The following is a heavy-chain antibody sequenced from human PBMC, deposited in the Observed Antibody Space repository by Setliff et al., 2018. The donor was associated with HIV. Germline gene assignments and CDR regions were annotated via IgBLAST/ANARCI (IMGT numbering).Heavy chain of an antibody. CDR3: ARQGNIVVVTSFDY. D-gene: IGHD2-21*02. CDR2: IYYIGNT. Sequence: SETLSLTCAVSGYSISSGYYWGWIRQPPGKGLDWIGNIYYIGNTDYNPSLKSRVTISIDTSKNQFSLKLSSVTAADTAVYYCARQGNIVVVTSFDYWGQGTLVTVSS. J-gene: IGHJ4*02. CDR1: GYSISSGYY. V-gene: IGHV4-38-2*01.